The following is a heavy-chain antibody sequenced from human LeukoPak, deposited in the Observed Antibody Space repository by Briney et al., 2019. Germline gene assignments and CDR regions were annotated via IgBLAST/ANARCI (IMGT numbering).Heavy chain of an antibody. J-gene: IGHJ6*03. V-gene: IGHV1-69*13. CDR1: GGTFSSYA. CDR3: ARVPTVTIYYYYYYMDV. Sequence: SVTVSCQASGGTFSSYAISWVRQAPGQGLEWLGGIIPIFGTANYAQKYQGRVTITADESTSTAYMELSSLRSEDTAVYYCARVPTVTIYYYYYYMDVWGKGTTVTVSS. CDR2: IIPIFGTA. D-gene: IGHD4-11*01.